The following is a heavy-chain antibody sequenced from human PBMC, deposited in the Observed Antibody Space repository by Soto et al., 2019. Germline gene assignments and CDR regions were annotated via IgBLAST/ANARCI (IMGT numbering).Heavy chain of an antibody. V-gene: IGHV3-11*05. CDR3: ARDKHTVNGLDV. Sequence: QVRLVESGGGLVEPGGSLRLSCSLSGFTFSDYYMSWIRQAPGKGLEWISYITSSGTDTKYADSVKGRFTISRDKARNSLYLQLNNLRADDTAVYYCARDKHTVNGLDVWGQGTTVTVSS. CDR2: ITSSGTDT. D-gene: IGHD2-21*01. J-gene: IGHJ6*02. CDR1: GFTFSDYY.